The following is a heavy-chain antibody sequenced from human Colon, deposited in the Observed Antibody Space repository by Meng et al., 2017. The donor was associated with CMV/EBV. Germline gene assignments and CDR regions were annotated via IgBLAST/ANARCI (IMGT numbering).Heavy chain of an antibody. CDR3: VRDPSGHSFGFFDP. CDR1: GDNISSNTAL. Sequence: GDNISSNTALWNWIRQSPSGGFEWLGRAYYRSKWYDDYAVSLRGRLTISPDTSKNQFTLHLKSVTPEDTAVYYCVRDPSGHSFGFFDPWGQGTLVTSPQ. V-gene: IGHV6-1*01. J-gene: IGHJ5*02. CDR2: AYYRSKWYD. D-gene: IGHD5-18*01.